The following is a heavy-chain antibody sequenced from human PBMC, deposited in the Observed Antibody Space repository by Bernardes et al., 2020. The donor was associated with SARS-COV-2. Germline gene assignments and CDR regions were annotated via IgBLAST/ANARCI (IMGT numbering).Heavy chain of an antibody. D-gene: IGHD3-9*01. CDR1: GFTFSSYG. CDR3: ARDGDILTGYYLDY. Sequence: VWSLSLSCAASGFTFSSYGMHWVRQAPGKGLEWVAVIWYDGSNKYYADSVKGRFTISRDNSKNTLYLQMNSLRAEDTAMYYCARDGDILTGYYLDYWGQGTLVTGSS. CDR2: IWYDGSNK. J-gene: IGHJ4*02. V-gene: IGHV3-33*01.